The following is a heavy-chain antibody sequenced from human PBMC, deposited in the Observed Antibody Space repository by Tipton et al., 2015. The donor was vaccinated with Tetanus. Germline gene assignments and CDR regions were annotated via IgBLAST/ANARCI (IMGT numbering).Heavy chain of an antibody. CDR3: ARDTGSTYAMDG. J-gene: IGHJ6*02. V-gene: IGHV4-31*03. Sequence: TLSLTCTVSGGSISSSSHYWTWIRQRPGKGLEWIGYVYYSGTTYFDLSLQSRLTLSVDTSRNLFSLKLTSVTAADTGIYYCARDTGSTYAMDGWGQGTSFTVSS. CDR2: VYYSGTT. CDR1: GGSISSSSHY.